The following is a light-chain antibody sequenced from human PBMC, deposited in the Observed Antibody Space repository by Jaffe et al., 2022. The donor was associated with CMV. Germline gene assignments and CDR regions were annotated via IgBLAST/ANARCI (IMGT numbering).Light chain of an antibody. CDR2: EVT. CDR3: CSYSSSYIPYV. Sequence: QSALTQPASVSGSPGQSITISCTGTNNDVGSYNLVSWYQQRPGRAPKLMIYEVTERPSGISHRFSGSKSGNTASLTISGLQADDEAEYYCCSYSSSYIPYVFGSGTKVTVL. J-gene: IGLJ1*01. CDR1: NNDVGSYNL. V-gene: IGLV2-23*02.